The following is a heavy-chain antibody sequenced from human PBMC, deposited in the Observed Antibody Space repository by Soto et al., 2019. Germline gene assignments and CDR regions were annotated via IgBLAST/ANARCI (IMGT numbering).Heavy chain of an antibody. CDR3: ASGSSSSLHYYYYYGMDV. J-gene: IGHJ6*02. Sequence: ASVKVSCKASGYTFTSYYMHWVRQAPGQALEWMGWINAGNGNTKYSQKFQGRVTITRDTSASTAYMELSSLRSEDTAVYYCASGSSSSLHYYYYYGMDVWGQGTTVTVSS. V-gene: IGHV1-3*01. D-gene: IGHD6-6*01. CDR2: INAGNGNT. CDR1: GYTFTSYY.